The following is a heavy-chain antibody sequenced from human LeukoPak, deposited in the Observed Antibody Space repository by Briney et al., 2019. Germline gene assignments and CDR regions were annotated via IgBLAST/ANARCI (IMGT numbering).Heavy chain of an antibody. Sequence: PSETQSLTCTVSGGSISSYYWIWIRQPPGKGLEWIGYIHYSGSTNYNPSLKSRVTISVDTSKSQFSLRLSSVTAADTAVYYCARGWGYFDFWGQGTLLTVSS. J-gene: IGHJ4*02. V-gene: IGHV4-59*01. D-gene: IGHD3-16*01. CDR3: ARGWGYFDF. CDR2: IHYSGST. CDR1: GGSISSYY.